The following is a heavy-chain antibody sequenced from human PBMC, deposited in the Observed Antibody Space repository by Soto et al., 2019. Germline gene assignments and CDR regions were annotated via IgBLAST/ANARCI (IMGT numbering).Heavy chain of an antibody. CDR1: GFTFYTYA. CDR2: ISYDESNK. D-gene: IGHD1-1*01. CDR3: ARSERERRRYGMDL. V-gene: IGHV3-30-3*01. J-gene: IGHJ6*02. Sequence: QAQLVESGGGVVQPGRSLRLSCAASGFTFYTYAMHWVRQAPGKGLEWVAVISYDESNKYYADSVKGRFTISRDNSKNTLYMPMNSLRPEDTGVYYCARSERERRRYGMDLGGQGTTVTVS.